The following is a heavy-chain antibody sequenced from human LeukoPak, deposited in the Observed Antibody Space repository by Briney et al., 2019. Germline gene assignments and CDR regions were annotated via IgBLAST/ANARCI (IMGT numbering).Heavy chain of an antibody. J-gene: IGHJ4*02. V-gene: IGHV1-2*02. D-gene: IGHD3-10*01. CDR2: INPNSGGT. CDR3: ARAKSINGGSGSYARYGY. Sequence: EASVRVSCKASGYTFTGYYMHWVRQAPGQGLEWMGWINPNSGGTNYAQKFQGRVTMTRDTSISTAYMELSRLRSDDTAVYYCARAKSINGGSGSYARYGYWGQGTLVTVSS. CDR1: GYTFTGYY.